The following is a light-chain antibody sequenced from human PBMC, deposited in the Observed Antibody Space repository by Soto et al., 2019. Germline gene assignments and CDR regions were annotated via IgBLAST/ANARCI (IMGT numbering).Light chain of an antibody. CDR3: LTWDSSLRAGV. CDR1: SSNIGKNY. Sequence: QSVLTQPPSVSAAAGQKVSISCSGSSSNIGKNYVSWYQQVPGTAPKLLIYDNNNRPSGIPDRFPGSKSGTSATLGITGLQTGDEADYYCLTWDSSLRAGVFGGGTQLTVL. CDR2: DNN. V-gene: IGLV1-51*01. J-gene: IGLJ2*01.